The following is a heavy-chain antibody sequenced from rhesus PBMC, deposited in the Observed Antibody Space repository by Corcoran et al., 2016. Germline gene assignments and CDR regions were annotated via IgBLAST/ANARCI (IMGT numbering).Heavy chain of an antibody. CDR2: ISYDGSKK. Sequence: EVQLVESGGGLVHPGGSLRLSCVASGFTFSSYGMHWVRQAPGKGLEWVAVISYDGSKKYYADSVNDRFTIFRDYSKNRLYLQMNNLKLEDTAVYYCATLPGWSNWYGLDSWGQGVVVTVSS. J-gene: IGHJ6*01. V-gene: IGHV3-54*02. D-gene: IGHD6S26*01. CDR1: GFTFSSYG. CDR3: ATLPGWSNWYGLDS.